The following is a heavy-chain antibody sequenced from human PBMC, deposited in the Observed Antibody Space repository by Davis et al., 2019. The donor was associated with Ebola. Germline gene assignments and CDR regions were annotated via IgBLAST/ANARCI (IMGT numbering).Heavy chain of an antibody. CDR1: GFTVSSNY. J-gene: IGHJ5*02. V-gene: IGHV3-53*01. CDR2: IYSGGST. CDR3: AKAYYYGSGSYYNPDSWFDP. Sequence: PGGSLRLSCAASGFTVSSNYMSWVRQAPGKGLEWVSVIYSGGSTYYADSVKGRFTISRDNSKNTLYLQMNSLRAEDTAVYYCAKAYYYGSGSYYNPDSWFDPWGQGTLVTVSS. D-gene: IGHD3-10*01.